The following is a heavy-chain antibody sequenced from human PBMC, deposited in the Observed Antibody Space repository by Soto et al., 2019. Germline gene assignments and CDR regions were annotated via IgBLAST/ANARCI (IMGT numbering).Heavy chain of an antibody. J-gene: IGHJ4*02. Sequence: QVQLVESGGGVVQPGRSLRLSCAASGFTFSSYGMHWVRQAPGKGLEWVAVIWDDGSNKYYADSVKGRFTISRDNSKNPLYLQMNSLRAEDTAVYYCARESGYSYGLLDYWGQGTLVTVSS. V-gene: IGHV3-33*01. CDR2: IWDDGSNK. CDR1: GFTFSSYG. CDR3: ARESGYSYGLLDY. D-gene: IGHD5-18*01.